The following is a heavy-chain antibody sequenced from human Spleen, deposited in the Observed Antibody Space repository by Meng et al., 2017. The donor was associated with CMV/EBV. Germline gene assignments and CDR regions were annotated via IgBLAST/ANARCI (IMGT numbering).Heavy chain of an antibody. CDR1: GFTFSSYA. Sequence: GGSLRLSCAASGFTFSSYAMHWVRQAPGKGLEWVAVISYDGSNKYYADSVKGRFTISRDNSKNTLYLQMNSLRVEDTAVYYCTRDLLEGATTYWGQGTLVTVSS. CDR3: TRDLLEGATTY. CDR2: ISYDGSNK. J-gene: IGHJ4*02. V-gene: IGHV3-30-3*01. D-gene: IGHD1-26*01.